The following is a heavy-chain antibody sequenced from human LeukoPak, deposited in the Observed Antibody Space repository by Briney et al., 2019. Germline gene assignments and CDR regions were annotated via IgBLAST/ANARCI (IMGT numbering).Heavy chain of an antibody. CDR2: IYSGGST. CDR3: AKDRAGIIWFGELLIDY. D-gene: IGHD3-10*01. J-gene: IGHJ4*02. CDR1: GFTVSSNY. Sequence: PGGSLRLSCAASGFTVSSNYMSWVRQAPGKGLEWVSVIYSGGSTYYADSVKGRFTISRDNSKNTLYLQMNSLRAEDTAVYYCAKDRAGIIWFGELLIDYWGQGTLVTVSS. V-gene: IGHV3-53*01.